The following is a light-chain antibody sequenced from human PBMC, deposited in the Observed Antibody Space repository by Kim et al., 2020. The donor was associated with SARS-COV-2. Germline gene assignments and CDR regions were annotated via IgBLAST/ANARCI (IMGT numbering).Light chain of an antibody. CDR3: QQSYTIPWT. V-gene: IGKV1-39*01. CDR2: SAS. Sequence: DIQMTQSPSPLSASVGDRVTITCRASQTVTTYLNWYQHKPGQAPRLLIYSASTLQSGVPARFRGSGSGTEFILTVSSLQPEDSATYYCQQSYTIPWTFGPGPKVDIK. CDR1: QTVTTY. J-gene: IGKJ1*01.